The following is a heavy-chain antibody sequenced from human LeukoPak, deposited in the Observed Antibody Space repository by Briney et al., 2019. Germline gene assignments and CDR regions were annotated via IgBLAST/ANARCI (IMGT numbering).Heavy chain of an antibody. CDR1: GFTFSSYA. V-gene: IGHV3-23*01. CDR3: AKDGFGLLRYFDWVPFDY. Sequence: GGSLRLSCAASGFTFSSYAMSWVRQAPGKGLEWVSAISGSGGSTYYADSVKGRFTISRDNSKNTLYLQMNSLRAEDTAVYYCAKDGFGLLRYFDWVPFDYWGQGTLVTVSS. J-gene: IGHJ4*02. CDR2: ISGSGGST. D-gene: IGHD3-9*01.